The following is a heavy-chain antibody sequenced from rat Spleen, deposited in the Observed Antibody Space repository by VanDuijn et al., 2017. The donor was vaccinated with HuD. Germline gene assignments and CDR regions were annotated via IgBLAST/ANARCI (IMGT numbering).Heavy chain of an antibody. CDR2: IWGNGNT. V-gene: IGHV2-13*01. CDR3: ARGGFFRF. D-gene: IGHD1-6*01. CDR1: GFSLSSYG. J-gene: IGHJ2*01. Sequence: QVQLKESGPGLVQPSQTLSLTCTVSGFSLSSYGVIWVRQPPGKGLEWMGVIWGNGNTNYNSVFKSRLSISRDTSKSQVYLKMNSLRSEDTATYYCARGGFFRFWGQGVMVTVSS.